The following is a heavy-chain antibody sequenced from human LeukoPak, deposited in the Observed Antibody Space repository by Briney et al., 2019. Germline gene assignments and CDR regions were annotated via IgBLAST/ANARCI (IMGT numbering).Heavy chain of an antibody. V-gene: IGHV3-9*01. D-gene: IGHD6-19*01. CDR3: AKVFARLRPGYSSGWYSG. CDR2: ISWNSGSI. J-gene: IGHJ1*01. CDR1: GFTFDDYA. Sequence: PGGSLRLSCAASGFTFDDYAMPWVRHAPGKGLEWVSGISWNSGSIGYADSVKGRFTISRDNAKNSLYLQMNSLRAEDTALYYCAKVFARLRPGYSSGWYSGWGQGTLVTVSS.